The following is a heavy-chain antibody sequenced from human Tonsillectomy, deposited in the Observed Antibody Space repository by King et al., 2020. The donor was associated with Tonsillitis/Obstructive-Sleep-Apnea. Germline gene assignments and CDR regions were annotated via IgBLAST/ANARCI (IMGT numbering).Heavy chain of an antibody. J-gene: IGHJ6*03. CDR1: GGSFSGYY. V-gene: IGHV4-34*01. Sequence: VQLQQWGAGLLKPSETLSLTCAVYGGSFSGYYWSWIRQPPGKGLEWIGEINHSGSTNYNPSLKSRVTISVDTSKNQFSLKLSSVTAAGQAVYYCARGGIKIYDFIMDVWGKGTTVTVSS. D-gene: IGHD3-3*01. CDR3: ARGGIKIYDFIMDV. CDR2: INHSGST.